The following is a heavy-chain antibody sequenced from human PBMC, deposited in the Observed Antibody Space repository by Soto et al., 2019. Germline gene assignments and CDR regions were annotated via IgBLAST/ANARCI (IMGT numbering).Heavy chain of an antibody. CDR2: ISGSGGST. CDR1: GFTFSNYT. J-gene: IGHJ6*02. CDR3: AKAGSKSYYYYGMDV. Sequence: EVQLLESGGGLVQPGGSLRLSCAASGFTFSNYTMSWVRQAPGKGLEWVSAISGSGGSTYYADSVKGRFTISRDNSKNTLYLQMNSLRAEDTAVYYCAKAGSKSYYYYGMDVWGQGTTVTVSS. V-gene: IGHV3-23*01. D-gene: IGHD4-4*01.